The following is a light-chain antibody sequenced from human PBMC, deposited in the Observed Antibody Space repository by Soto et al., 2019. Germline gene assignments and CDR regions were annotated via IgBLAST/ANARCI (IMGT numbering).Light chain of an antibody. V-gene: IGKV3-20*01. Sequence: EIVLTQSAGTLSLYPCERATLSCRFSQSVSSSYLAWYQQKPGQAPKLLIFGASIRATDIPDRFSGSGSGTDFTLTISRLEPEDFAVYYCQQYGSSPGTFGQGTMVDIK. CDR1: QSVSSSY. J-gene: IGKJ1*01. CDR3: QQYGSSPGT. CDR2: GAS.